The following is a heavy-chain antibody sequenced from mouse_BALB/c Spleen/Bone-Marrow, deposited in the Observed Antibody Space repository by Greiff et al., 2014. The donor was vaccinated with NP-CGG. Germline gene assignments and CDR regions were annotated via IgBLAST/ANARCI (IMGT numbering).Heavy chain of an antibody. CDR1: GYTFTSYW. Sequence: EVQLQQSVTVLARPGASVKMSCKASGYTFTSYWMHWVKQRPGQGLEWIGAIYPGNSDTSYNQKFKGKAKLTAVTSTSTAYMELSSLTNEDSAVYYCTGGKDYYAMDYWGQGTSVTVSS. D-gene: IGHD1-3*01. V-gene: IGHV1-5*01. CDR3: TGGKDYYAMDY. J-gene: IGHJ4*01. CDR2: IYPGNSDT.